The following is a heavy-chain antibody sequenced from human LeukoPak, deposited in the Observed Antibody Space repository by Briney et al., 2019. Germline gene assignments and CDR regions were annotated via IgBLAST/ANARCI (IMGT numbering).Heavy chain of an antibody. D-gene: IGHD6-13*01. V-gene: IGHV4-39*07. CDR2: IYYSGST. Sequence: PSETLSLTCTVSGGSISSSSYYWGWIRQPPGKGLEWIGSIYYSGSTYYNPSLKSRVTISVDTSKNQFSLKLSSVTAADTAVYYCASFIAAAVNYYFDYWAREPWSPSPQ. CDR3: ASFIAAAVNYYFDY. J-gene: IGHJ4*02. CDR1: GGSISSSSYY.